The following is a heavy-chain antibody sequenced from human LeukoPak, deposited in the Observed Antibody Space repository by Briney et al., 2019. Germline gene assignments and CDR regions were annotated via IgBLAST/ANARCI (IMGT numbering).Heavy chain of an antibody. Sequence: PSETLSLTCTVSGGSISSYYWSWIRQPPGKGLEWIGYIYYSGSTNYNPSLKSRVTISVDTSKNQFSLRLSSVTAADTAVYYCAGGMATISYYWGQGTLVTVSS. CDR2: IYYSGST. CDR1: GGSISSYY. D-gene: IGHD5-24*01. V-gene: IGHV4-59*01. CDR3: AGGMATISYY. J-gene: IGHJ4*02.